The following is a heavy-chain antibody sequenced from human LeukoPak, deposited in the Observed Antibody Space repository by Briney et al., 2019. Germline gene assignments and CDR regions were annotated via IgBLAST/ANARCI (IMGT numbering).Heavy chain of an antibody. D-gene: IGHD1-26*01. J-gene: IGHJ4*02. CDR3: ARDKVVGATHFDY. CDR1: GFTFSNYW. CDR2: IRQDGGAK. V-gene: IGHV3-7*03. Sequence: PGGSLRLSCAAPGFTFSNYWMSWVRQAPGKGLEWVANIRQDGGAKYYVNSVEGRFTISRDNAKNSLYLQMNSLRAEDTAVYYCARDKVVGATHFDYWGQGTLVTVSS.